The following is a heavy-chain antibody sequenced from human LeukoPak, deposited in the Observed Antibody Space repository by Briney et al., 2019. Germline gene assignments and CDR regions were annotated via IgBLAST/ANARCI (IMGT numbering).Heavy chain of an antibody. V-gene: IGHV3-49*04. CDR1: GFTVSSNY. CDR3: TRVRWYYDSSGYYGDYFDY. J-gene: IGHJ4*02. D-gene: IGHD3-22*01. Sequence: GGSLRLSCAASGFTVSSNYMSWVRQAPGKGLEWVGFIRSKAYGGTTEYAASVKGRFTISRDDSKSIAYLQMNSLKTEDTAVYYCTRVRWYYDSSGYYGDYFDYWGQGTLVTVSS. CDR2: IRSKAYGGTT.